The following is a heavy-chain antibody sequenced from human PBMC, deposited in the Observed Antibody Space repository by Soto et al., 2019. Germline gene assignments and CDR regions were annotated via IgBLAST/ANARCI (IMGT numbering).Heavy chain of an antibody. J-gene: IGHJ3*02. CDR1: GYTFTSYV. CDR3: ARGSRGVPEGGAFDI. D-gene: IGHD6-19*01. CDR2: ISAYNGNT. V-gene: IGHV1-18*01. Sequence: QVQLVQSGAEVKKPGASVKVSCKASGYTFTSYVISWVRQAPGQGLEWMGWISAYNGNTNYAQKPQGRVTMTTDTSTSTAYMELRSLGSDDTAVYYCARGSRGVPEGGAFDIWGQGTMVTVSS.